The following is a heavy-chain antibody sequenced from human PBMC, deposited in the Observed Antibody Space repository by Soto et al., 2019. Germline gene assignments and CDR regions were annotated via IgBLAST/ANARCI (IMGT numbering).Heavy chain of an antibody. V-gene: IGHV3-9*01. CDR1: GFTFDDYA. Sequence: PGGSLRLSCAASGFTFDDYAMHWVRQAPGKGLEWVSGISWNSGSRGYADSVKGRFTISRDNAKNSLYLQMNSLRTEDTALYYCAKDRIGAAGSFQHWGQGTLVTVSS. CDR2: ISWNSGSR. J-gene: IGHJ1*01. D-gene: IGHD6-13*01. CDR3: AKDRIGAAGSFQH.